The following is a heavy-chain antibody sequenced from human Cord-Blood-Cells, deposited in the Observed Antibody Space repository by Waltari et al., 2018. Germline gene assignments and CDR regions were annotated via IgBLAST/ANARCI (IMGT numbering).Heavy chain of an antibody. V-gene: IGHV5-51*03. Sequence: EVQLVQSGAEVKKPGESLKISCKGSGYSFTSYWIGWVRQMPGKGLEWMGAIYPWVFLTRSRPASQGQVPMSADKSISTAYLQGSSLKASDTAMYYCARAGTGGLRGFDYWGQGTLVTVSS. CDR2: IYPWVFLT. J-gene: IGHJ4*02. D-gene: IGHD7-27*01. CDR1: GYSFTSYW. CDR3: ARAGTGGLRGFDY.